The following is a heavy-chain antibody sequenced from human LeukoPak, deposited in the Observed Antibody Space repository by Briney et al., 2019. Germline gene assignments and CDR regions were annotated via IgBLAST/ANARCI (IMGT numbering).Heavy chain of an antibody. CDR3: ARVIVVVPAAKIWFDP. V-gene: IGHV1-8*03. J-gene: IGHJ5*02. Sequence: ASVKVSCKASGYTFTSYDINWVRQATGQGVEGMGWMNPNSGNTGYAQKFQGRVTITRNTSISTAYMELSSLRSEDTAVYYCARVIVVVPAAKIWFDPWGQGTLVTVSS. D-gene: IGHD2-2*01. CDR2: MNPNSGNT. CDR1: GYTFTSYD.